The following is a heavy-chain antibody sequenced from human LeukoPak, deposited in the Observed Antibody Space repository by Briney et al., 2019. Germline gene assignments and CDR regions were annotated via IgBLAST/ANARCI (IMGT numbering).Heavy chain of an antibody. D-gene: IGHD3-22*01. J-gene: IGHJ4*02. CDR3: AKDLKVVITY. CDR2: ISYDGSNK. V-gene: IGHV3-30*18. Sequence: PGGSLRLSCAASGFTFSSYGMHWVRQAPGKGLEWVAVISYDGSNKYYADSVKGRFTISRDNSKNTLYLQMNSLRVEDTAVYYCAKDLKVVITYWGQGTLVTVSS. CDR1: GFTFSSYG.